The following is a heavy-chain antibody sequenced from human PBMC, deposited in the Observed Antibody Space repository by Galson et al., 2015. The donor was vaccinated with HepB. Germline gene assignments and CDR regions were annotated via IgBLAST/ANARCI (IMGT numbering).Heavy chain of an antibody. V-gene: IGHV6-1*01. J-gene: IGHJ4*02. CDR2: TYYRSKWYN. Sequence: AISGDSVSSNSATWIWIRQSPSRGLEWLGRTYYRSKWYNDYATSVKSRISIDPDTSKNQFSLQLNSVTPEDTAVYYCARGSSARYFDYWGQGTLVTVSS. CDR3: ARGSSARYFDY. D-gene: IGHD6-19*01. CDR1: GDSVSSNSAT.